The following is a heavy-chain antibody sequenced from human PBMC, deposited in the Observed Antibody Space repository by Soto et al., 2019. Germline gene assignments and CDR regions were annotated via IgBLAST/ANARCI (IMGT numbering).Heavy chain of an antibody. V-gene: IGHV1-69*12. Sequence: QVQLVQSGAEVKKPGSSVKVSCKASGGTFSSYAISWVRQAPGQGLEWMGGIIPIFGTANYAQKFQGRVTITADESTSTAYLELSSLRSEDTAVYYCARVTYIVVVVEGWFDPWGQGTLVTVSS. CDR3: ARVTYIVVVVEGWFDP. CDR1: GGTFSSYA. CDR2: IIPIFGTA. J-gene: IGHJ5*02. D-gene: IGHD2-15*01.